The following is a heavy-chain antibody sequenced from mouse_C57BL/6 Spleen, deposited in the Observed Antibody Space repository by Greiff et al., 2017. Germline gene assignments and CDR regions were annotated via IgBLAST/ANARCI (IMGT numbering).Heavy chain of an antibody. CDR2: ITHSGET. Sequence: KLQESGPGLVKPSQSLFLTCSITGFPITSGYYWIWIRQSPGKPLEWMGYITHSGETFYNPSLQSPISITRETSKNQFFLQLNSVTTEDTAMYYCAGDSWGIDYWGQGTTLTVSS. CDR1: GFPITSGYY. J-gene: IGHJ2*01. CDR3: AGDSWGIDY. D-gene: IGHD4-1*01. V-gene: IGHV12-3*01.